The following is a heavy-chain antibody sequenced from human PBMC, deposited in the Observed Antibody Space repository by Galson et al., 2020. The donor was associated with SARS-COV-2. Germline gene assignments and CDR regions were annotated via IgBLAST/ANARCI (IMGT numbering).Heavy chain of an antibody. CDR2: IKSKTDGGTT. Sequence: GESLKISCAASGFTFSNAWMSWVRQAPGKGLEWVGRIKSKTDGGTTDYAAPVKGRFTISRDDLKNTLYLQMNSLKTEDTAVYYCTTDNENFDILTGYYSPFDYWGQGTLVTVSS. D-gene: IGHD3-9*01. V-gene: IGHV3-15*01. J-gene: IGHJ4*02. CDR1: GFTFSNAW. CDR3: TTDNENFDILTGYYSPFDY.